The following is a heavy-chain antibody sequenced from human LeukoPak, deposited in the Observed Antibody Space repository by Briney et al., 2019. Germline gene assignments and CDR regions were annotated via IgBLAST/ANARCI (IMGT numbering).Heavy chain of an antibody. CDR2: INPSGGST. D-gene: IGHD4-23*01. J-gene: IGHJ6*02. CDR1: GYIFTNYG. Sequence: ASVKVSCKTSGYIFTNYGVSWVRQAPGQGLEWMGIINPSGGSTSYTQMFQGRVTMTRDTSTSTVYMELSGLRSEDTAVYYCARADYGGNSDYYYYGLDVWGQGATVTVSS. CDR3: ARADYGGNSDYYYYGLDV. V-gene: IGHV1-46*01.